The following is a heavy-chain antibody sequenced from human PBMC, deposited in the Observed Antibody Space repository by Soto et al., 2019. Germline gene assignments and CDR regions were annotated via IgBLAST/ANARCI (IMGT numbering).Heavy chain of an antibody. D-gene: IGHD1-26*01. CDR3: ARWSDKKVVDP. V-gene: IGHV3-33*01. J-gene: IGHJ5*02. CDR2: IWYDGSEK. CDR1: GFTFRNHG. Sequence: QVQLVESGGGVVQPGRSLRLSCEGSGFTFRNHGMHWVRQAPGKGLEWLAVIWYDGSEKYYADSVRGRFFVSRDNAKNTIYLKMNSLTVEDTALYYGARWSDKKVVDPWGQGTAVTVSS.